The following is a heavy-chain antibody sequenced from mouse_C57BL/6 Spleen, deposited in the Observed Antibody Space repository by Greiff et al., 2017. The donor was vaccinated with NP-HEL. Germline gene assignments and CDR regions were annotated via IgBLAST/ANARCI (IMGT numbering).Heavy chain of an antibody. D-gene: IGHD1-1*01. J-gene: IGHJ4*01. CDR1: GFTFSNYW. CDR2: IRLKSDNYAT. Sequence: EVHLVESGGGLVQPGGSMKLSCVASGFTFSNYWMNWVRQSPEKGLEWVAQIRLKSDNYATHYAESVKGRFTISRDDSKSSVYLQMNNLRSEDTRIYYCSYGSSYDYAMDYWGQGTSVTVAS. CDR3: SYGSSYDYAMDY. V-gene: IGHV6-3*01.